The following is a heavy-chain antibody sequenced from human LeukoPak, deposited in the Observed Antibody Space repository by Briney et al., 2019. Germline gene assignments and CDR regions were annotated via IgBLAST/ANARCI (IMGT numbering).Heavy chain of an antibody. CDR1: GFTFSSYA. D-gene: IGHD3-16*01. Sequence: GGSLRLSCAASGFTFSSYAMHWVRQAPGKGLEYVSAISSNGGSTYYANSVKGRFTISRDNSKNTLYLQMGSLRAEDMAVYYWARGRHKGGAPVPFDYWGEGTLVTVSS. CDR3: ARGRHKGGAPVPFDY. V-gene: IGHV3-64*01. J-gene: IGHJ4*02. CDR2: ISSNGGST.